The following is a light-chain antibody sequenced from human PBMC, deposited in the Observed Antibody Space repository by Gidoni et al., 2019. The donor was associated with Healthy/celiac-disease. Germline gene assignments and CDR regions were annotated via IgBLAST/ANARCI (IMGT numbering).Light chain of an antibody. J-gene: IGKJ4*01. CDR2: GAF. CDR3: QQYGGSPPLT. V-gene: IGKV3-20*01. Sequence: EIVLTQSPGTLSLSPGERATLSCRASQSIRSSYLAWYQQKPGQAPRLLIYGAFSRATGIPDRFSGSGSGTDFTLTISRLEPEDFAVYYCQQYGGSPPLTFGGGTKVEIK. CDR1: QSIRSSY.